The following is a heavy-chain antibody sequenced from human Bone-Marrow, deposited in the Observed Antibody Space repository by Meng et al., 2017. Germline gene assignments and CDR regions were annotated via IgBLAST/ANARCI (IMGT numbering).Heavy chain of an antibody. Sequence: GGSLRLSCAASGFTFSSYGMHWVRQAPGRGLEWVSYISSSGSTIYYADSVKGRFTISRDNAKNSLYLQMNSLRAEDTAVYYCARVNTMIVVAFDYWGQGTLVTVSS. CDR2: ISSSGSTI. CDR3: ARVNTMIVVAFDY. D-gene: IGHD3-22*01. J-gene: IGHJ4*02. CDR1: GFTFSSYG. V-gene: IGHV3-48*04.